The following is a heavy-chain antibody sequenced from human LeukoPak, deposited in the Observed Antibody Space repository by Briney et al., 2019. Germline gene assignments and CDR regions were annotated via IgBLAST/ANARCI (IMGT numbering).Heavy chain of an antibody. CDR2: INHSGST. CDR3: ARVSVGLGSSWEYYFDY. J-gene: IGHJ4*02. D-gene: IGHD6-13*01. V-gene: IGHV4-34*01. CDR1: GGSFRGYY. Sequence: SETLSLTCAVYGGSFRGYYWRWIRQPPGKGLEWIGEINHSGSTNYNPSLKSRVTISVDTSKNQFSLKLSSVTAADTAVYYCARVSVGLGSSWEYYFDYWGQGTLVTVSS.